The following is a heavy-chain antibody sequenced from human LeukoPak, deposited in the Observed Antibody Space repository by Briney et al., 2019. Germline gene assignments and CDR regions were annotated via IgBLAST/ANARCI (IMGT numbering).Heavy chain of an antibody. Sequence: GASVKVSCKASGGTFSSYAISWVRQAPGQGLEWMGGIIPIFGTANYAQKFQGRVTITTDESTSTAYMELSSLRSEDTAVYYCARGVNGYCSSTSCYHFDYWGQGTLVTVSS. CDR3: ARGVNGYCSSTSCYHFDY. CDR1: GGTFSSYA. D-gene: IGHD2-2*03. CDR2: IIPIFGTA. J-gene: IGHJ4*02. V-gene: IGHV1-69*05.